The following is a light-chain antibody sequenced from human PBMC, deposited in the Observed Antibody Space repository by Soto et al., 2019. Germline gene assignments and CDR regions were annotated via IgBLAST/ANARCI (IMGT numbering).Light chain of an antibody. CDR3: QQYGRSGT. V-gene: IGKV3-20*01. CDR1: QSISRTY. Sequence: VMTQSPATLSVSPGERATLSCRASQSISRTYLAWYQQKPVQAPRLLIYATSSRATGIPDRFSGSGSGTDFTLTISRLEPEDFAVYYCQQYGRSGTFGQGTKVDIK. CDR2: ATS. J-gene: IGKJ1*01.